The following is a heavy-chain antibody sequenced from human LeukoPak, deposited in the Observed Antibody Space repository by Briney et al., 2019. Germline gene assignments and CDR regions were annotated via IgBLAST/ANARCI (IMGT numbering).Heavy chain of an antibody. Sequence: ASVKVSCKASGYSFTSNYIHWVQQAPGQGLEWMGMIYPRDGSTSYAQKFQGRVTVTRDTSTSTVHMELSGPRSEDTAVYYCARDQEAFDYWGQGTLVTVSS. J-gene: IGHJ4*02. V-gene: IGHV1-46*01. CDR2: IYPRDGST. CDR3: ARDQEAFDY. CDR1: GYSFTSNY.